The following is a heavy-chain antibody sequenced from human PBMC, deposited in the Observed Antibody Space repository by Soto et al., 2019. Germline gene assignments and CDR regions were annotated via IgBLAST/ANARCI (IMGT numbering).Heavy chain of an antibody. CDR2: IWYDGSNK. J-gene: IGHJ6*03. Sequence: QVQLVESGGGVVQPGRSLRLSCAASGFTFSSYGMHWVRQAPGKGLEWVAVIWYDGSNKYYADSVKGLFTISRDNSENSLYLQMRILREEDTAVYYCARGLSYLYCSGGSCYSRIFYYYYMDVWGKGTTVSVSS. CDR3: ARGLSYLYCSGGSCYSRIFYYYYMDV. D-gene: IGHD2-15*01. CDR1: GFTFSSYG. V-gene: IGHV3-33*01.